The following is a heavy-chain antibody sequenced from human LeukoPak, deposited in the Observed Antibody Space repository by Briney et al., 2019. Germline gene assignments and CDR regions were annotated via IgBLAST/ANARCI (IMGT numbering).Heavy chain of an antibody. CDR3: ARDGTYSSSSGYYYYYMDV. J-gene: IGHJ6*03. D-gene: IGHD6-6*01. Sequence: SVKVSCKAPGGTFSSYAISWVRQAPGQGLEWMGRIIPIFGTANYAQKFQGRVTITTDESTGTAYMELSSLRSEDTAVYYCARDGTYSSSSGYYYYYMDVWGKGTTVTVSS. CDR1: GGTFSSYA. CDR2: IIPIFGTA. V-gene: IGHV1-69*05.